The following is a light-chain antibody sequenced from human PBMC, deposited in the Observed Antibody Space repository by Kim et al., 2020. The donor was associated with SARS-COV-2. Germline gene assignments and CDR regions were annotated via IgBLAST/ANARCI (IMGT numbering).Light chain of an antibody. CDR2: YDS. J-gene: IGLJ3*02. V-gene: IGLV3-21*04. Sequence: SYELTQPPSVSVAPGKTARITCGGNNIGGKSVHWYQQKPGQAPVLVIYYDSDRPSGIPERFSGSNSGNTAILTISRVEAGDEADYYCQVWDSSSDHRVFGGGTQLTVL. CDR1: NIGGKS. CDR3: QVWDSSSDHRV.